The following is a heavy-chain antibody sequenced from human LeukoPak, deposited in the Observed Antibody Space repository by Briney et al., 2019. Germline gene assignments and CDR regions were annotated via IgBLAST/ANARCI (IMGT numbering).Heavy chain of an antibody. CDR3: ARGVPYASWSGPHYSDY. J-gene: IGHJ4*02. D-gene: IGHD3-3*01. V-gene: IGHV3-7*01. CDR1: GFTLRNFA. CDR2: IKQDGSQK. Sequence: GGSLRLSCEDSGFTLRNFAVSWVRQAPGKGLEWVANIKQDGSQKYYVDSVKGRFSISRDNAKNSLYLQMNSLRAEDTAVYYCARGVPYASWSGPHYSDYWGQGTLVTVSS.